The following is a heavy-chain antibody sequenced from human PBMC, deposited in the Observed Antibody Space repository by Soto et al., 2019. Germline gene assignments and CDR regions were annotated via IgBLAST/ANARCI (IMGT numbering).Heavy chain of an antibody. J-gene: IGHJ5*02. CDR3: AVVVVIKGWFDP. Sequence: PSETLSLTCTGSGGSVSSGSYYWSWIRQPPGKGLEWIGYIYYSGSTNYNPSLKSRVTISVDTSKNQFSLKLSSVTAADTAVYYCAVVVVIKGWFDPWGQGTLVTVSS. D-gene: IGHD3-22*01. V-gene: IGHV4-61*01. CDR2: IYYSGST. CDR1: GGSVSSGSYY.